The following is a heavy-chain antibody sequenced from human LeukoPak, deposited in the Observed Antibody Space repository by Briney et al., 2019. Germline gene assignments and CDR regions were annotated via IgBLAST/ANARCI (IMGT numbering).Heavy chain of an antibody. J-gene: IGHJ6*02. CDR2: ISSNGGST. V-gene: IGHV3-64*01. CDR1: GFTFSSYA. CDR3: ARAVDTAMVTFYYYGMDV. Sequence: GGSLRLSCAASGFTFSSYAMHWVRQAPGKGLEYVSAISSNGGSTYYANSVKGRFTISRDNSKNTLYLQMGSLRAEDMAVYYCARAVDTAMVTFYYYGMDVWGQGTTVTVSS. D-gene: IGHD5-18*01.